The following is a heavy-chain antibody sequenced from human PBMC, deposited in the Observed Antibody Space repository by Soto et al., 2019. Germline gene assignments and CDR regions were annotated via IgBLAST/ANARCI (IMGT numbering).Heavy chain of an antibody. CDR1: GFTFSSYW. Sequence: EVQLVESGGGLVQPGGSLRLSCAASGFTFSSYWMHWVRQAPGKGLVWVSRINSDGSSTYYADSVKGRFTISRDNAKNTLYLKMNSLRAAHTAVYYSATAVPFEYWGQGPLVTVSS. J-gene: IGHJ4*02. CDR2: INSDGSST. V-gene: IGHV3-74*01. D-gene: IGHD2-2*01. CDR3: ATAVPFEY.